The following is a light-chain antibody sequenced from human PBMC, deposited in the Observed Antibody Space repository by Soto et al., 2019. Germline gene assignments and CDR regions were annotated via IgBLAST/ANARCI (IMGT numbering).Light chain of an antibody. CDR2: AES. CDR1: QGISSY. V-gene: IGKV1-9*01. CDR3: QQLNNYPIT. J-gene: IGKJ5*01. Sequence: DIQLTQSPSFLSASVGDRVTITCRASQGISSYLAWYQQKPGKAPKLLIYAESTLQSGGPSRFSGSGSGTEFTLTISSLQPEDYATYYCQQLNNYPITFGQGTRLEIK.